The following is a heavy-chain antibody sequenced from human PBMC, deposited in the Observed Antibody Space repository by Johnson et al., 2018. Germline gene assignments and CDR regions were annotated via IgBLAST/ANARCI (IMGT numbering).Heavy chain of an antibody. J-gene: IGHJ4*02. Sequence: EVQLVESGGGLVKPGGSLRLSCTTSGFTFGDFAMSWFRQAPGKGLEGVGFIRSKAYDGTTEYAASVKGRFTISRDDSSSIASLKMNSLKNEGTALYYCTRDLDYDISPGPPRSFDYWGQGTLVTVSS. D-gene: IGHD3-9*01. CDR2: IRSKAYDGTT. CDR3: TRDLDYDISPGPPRSFDY. CDR1: GFTFGDFA. V-gene: IGHV3-49*05.